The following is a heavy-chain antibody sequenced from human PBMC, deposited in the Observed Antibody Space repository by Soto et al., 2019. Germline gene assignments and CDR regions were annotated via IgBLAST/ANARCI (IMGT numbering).Heavy chain of an antibody. Sequence: QLQLQESGPGLVKPSETLSLTCNVSGVSISDTSYYWGWIRQPPGKGLEWIGTIYFNGNTFYNPSLKSRLTISVDTSQNQISLRLTSVTAADTAVYYCARQGSYWGQGNLVAVSS. V-gene: IGHV4-39*01. J-gene: IGHJ4*02. CDR1: GVSISDTSYY. CDR2: IYFNGNT. CDR3: ARQGSY.